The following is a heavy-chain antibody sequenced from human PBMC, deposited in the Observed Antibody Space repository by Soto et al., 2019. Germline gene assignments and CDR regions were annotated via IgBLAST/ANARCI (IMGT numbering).Heavy chain of an antibody. CDR2: INHTGST. CDR3: ARRFDY. J-gene: IGHJ4*02. Sequence: QGQLQQCGAGLLKPSETLSLTCAVYGEPLSGYYGIWIRQPPGKGLEWIGEINHTGSTSYNPSLKSRVAMSIDTSKNQFSLRLNSMTAADTAVYYCARRFDYWGQGTLVTVSS. CDR1: GEPLSGYY. V-gene: IGHV4-34*01.